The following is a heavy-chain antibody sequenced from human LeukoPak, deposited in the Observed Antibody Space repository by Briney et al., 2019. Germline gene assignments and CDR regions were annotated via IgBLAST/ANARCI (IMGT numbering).Heavy chain of an antibody. V-gene: IGHV1-69*13. D-gene: IGHD6-13*01. J-gene: IGHJ3*02. CDR1: GGTFGSYA. Sequence: SVKVSCKASGGTFGSYAISWVRQAPGQGLEWMGGIIPIFGTANYAQKFQGRVTITADESTSTAYMELSSLRSEDTAMYYCARALGDSSSWYAFDIWAQGTMVIVSS. CDR3: ARALGDSSSWYAFDI. CDR2: IIPIFGTA.